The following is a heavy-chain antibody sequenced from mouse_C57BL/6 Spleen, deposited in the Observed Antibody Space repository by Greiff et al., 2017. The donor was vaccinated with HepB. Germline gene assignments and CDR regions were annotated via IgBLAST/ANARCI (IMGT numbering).Heavy chain of an antibody. CDR1: GYTFTSYW. Sequence: VQLQQPGAELVKPGASVKLSCKASGYTFTSYWMHWVKQRPGQGLEWIGMIHPNSGSTNYNEKFKSKATLTVDKSSSTAYMQLSSLTSEDSAVYYCARRGDSSGYGFAYWGQGTLVTVSA. CDR3: ARRGDSSGYGFAY. CDR2: IHPNSGST. J-gene: IGHJ3*01. V-gene: IGHV1-64*01. D-gene: IGHD3-2*02.